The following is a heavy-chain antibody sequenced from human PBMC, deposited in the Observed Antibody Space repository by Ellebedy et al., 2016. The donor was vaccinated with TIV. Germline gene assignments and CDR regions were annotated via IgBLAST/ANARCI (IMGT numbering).Heavy chain of an antibody. Sequence: GESLKISCGTSGFTFDDYGMSWVRQAPGKGLEWVSGINWNGGARDYVDSVKGRFTISRDNAKNSLFLQMNSLRVEDTALYYCARRSGYSYGHVDYWGQGTLVTVSS. CDR1: GFTFDDYG. J-gene: IGHJ4*02. D-gene: IGHD5-18*01. CDR3: ARRSGYSYGHVDY. V-gene: IGHV3-20*04. CDR2: INWNGGAR.